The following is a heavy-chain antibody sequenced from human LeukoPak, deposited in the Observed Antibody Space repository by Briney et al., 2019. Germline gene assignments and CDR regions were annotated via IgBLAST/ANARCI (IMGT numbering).Heavy chain of an antibody. V-gene: IGHV3-23*01. CDR1: GFTFSTFA. CDR3: AKLNIGWYEDY. J-gene: IGHJ4*02. Sequence: GGSLRLSCAASGFTFSTFAMIWVRQPPGKGLEWVSSIFPSGGEIHYADSVRGRFTISRDNSKSTLSLQMNSLRAEDTAVYYCAKLNIGWYEDYWGQGTLVTVSS. CDR2: IFPSGGEI. D-gene: IGHD6-19*01.